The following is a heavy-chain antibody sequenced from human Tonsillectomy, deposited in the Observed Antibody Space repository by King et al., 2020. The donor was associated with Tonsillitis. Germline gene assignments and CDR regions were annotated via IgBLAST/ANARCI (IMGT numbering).Heavy chain of an antibody. CDR2: IYSGGST. Sequence: VQLVESGGGLIQPGGSLRLSCAASGFTVSSNYMNWVRQAPGKGLEWVSVIYSGGSTYYADSVKGRFTISRDNSKNKLSLQMNSLRAEDTAGYYCARDLGYYYGPGGLGAFDIWGRGTLVTVSS. CDR1: GFTVSSNY. J-gene: IGHJ3*02. D-gene: IGHD3-10*01. CDR3: ARDLGYYYGPGGLGAFDI. V-gene: IGHV3-53*01.